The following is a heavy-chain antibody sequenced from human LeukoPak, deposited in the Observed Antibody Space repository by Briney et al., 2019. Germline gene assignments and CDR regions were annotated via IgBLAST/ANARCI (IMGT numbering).Heavy chain of an antibody. CDR1: GGSFSGYY. CDR3: ARRSRDSDSSSWYFDY. J-gene: IGHJ4*01. V-gene: IGHV4-34*12. CDR2: IIHSGST. Sequence: SETLSLTCAVYGGSFSGYYWSWIRQPPGKGLEWIGKIIHSGSTNYNPSLKSRVIILVDTSKNQFSLKLSSVTAADTAVYYCARRSRDSDSSSWYFDYWGHGTLVTVSS. D-gene: IGHD6-13*01.